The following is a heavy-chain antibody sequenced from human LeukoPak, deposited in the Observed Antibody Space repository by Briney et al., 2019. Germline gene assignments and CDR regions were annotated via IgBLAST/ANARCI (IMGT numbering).Heavy chain of an antibody. D-gene: IGHD3-22*01. V-gene: IGHV4-59*01. CDR1: GGSISSYY. Sequence: SETLSLTCAVYGGSISSYYWSWIRQPPGKGLEWIGYIYYSGSTNYNPSLKSRVTISVDTSKNQFSLKLSSVTAADTAVYYCARETYYYDSSGSTGFDYWGQGTLVTVSS. J-gene: IGHJ4*02. CDR3: ARETYYYDSSGSTGFDY. CDR2: IYYSGST.